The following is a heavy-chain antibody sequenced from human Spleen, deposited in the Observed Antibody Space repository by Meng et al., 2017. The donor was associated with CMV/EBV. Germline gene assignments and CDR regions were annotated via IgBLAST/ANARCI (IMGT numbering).Heavy chain of an antibody. CDR2: ISWNSGSI. J-gene: IGHJ4*02. CDR1: GFTFDDYA. V-gene: IGHV3-9*01. CDR3: ARGGPRGGRGTIINVHQLDY. Sequence: SLKISCAASGFTFDDYAMHWVRQAPGKGLEWVSGISWNSGSIGYADSVKGRFTISRDNAKNSLYLQVNSLRVEDTAVYYCARGGPRGGRGTIINVHQLDYWGQGALVTVSS. D-gene: IGHD3-10*01.